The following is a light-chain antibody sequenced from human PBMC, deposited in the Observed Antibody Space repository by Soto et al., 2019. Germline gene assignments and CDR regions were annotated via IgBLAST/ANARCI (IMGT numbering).Light chain of an antibody. CDR3: QDYNSVPWP. V-gene: IGKV1-27*01. Sequence: DIQMTQSPSSVSASVGDRVTITCRATQGSSNFLAWYQQKAGKSPKLLIYKASTLESGVPSRFSGSASGTDFTLTISSLQPEDVATYYCQDYNSVPWPFGHGTKVEIK. J-gene: IGKJ1*01. CDR2: KAS. CDR1: QGSSNF.